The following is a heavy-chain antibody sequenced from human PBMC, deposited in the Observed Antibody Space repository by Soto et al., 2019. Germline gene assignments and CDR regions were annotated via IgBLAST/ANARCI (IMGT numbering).Heavy chain of an antibody. J-gene: IGHJ6*02. Sequence: QVQLVESGGGVVQPGRSLRLSCAASGFTFSNYAMHWVRQAPGKGLDWVAVVSFDGSNSYYADSVKGRFTTSRDNSKNTLFLQMNSLRPEDTAVYFCARPIVPAIQNHPYYYYGLDVWGQGTTVTVSS. V-gene: IGHV3-30-3*01. D-gene: IGHD2-2*01. CDR1: GFTFSNYA. CDR3: ARPIVPAIQNHPYYYYGLDV. CDR2: VSFDGSNS.